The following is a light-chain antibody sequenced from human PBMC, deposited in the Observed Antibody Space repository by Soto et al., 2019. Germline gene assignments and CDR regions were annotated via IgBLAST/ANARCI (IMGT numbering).Light chain of an antibody. CDR2: QDR. CDR1: KLGDNY. CDR3: QAWDSSIGV. J-gene: IGLJ2*01. V-gene: IGLV3-1*01. Sequence: SYELTQPPSVSVSPGQTASITCSGDKLGDNYACWYQQKPGQSPVLVIYQDRKRPSGIPERFSGSNSGNTATLTISGTQAMDEADYYCQAWDSSIGVFGGGTQLTVL.